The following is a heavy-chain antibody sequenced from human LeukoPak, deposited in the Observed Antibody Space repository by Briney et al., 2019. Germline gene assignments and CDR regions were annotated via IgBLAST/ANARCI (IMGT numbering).Heavy chain of an antibody. CDR1: GGSISSGGYY. Sequence: SQTLSLTCTVSGGSISSGGYYWSWIRQHPGKGLEWIGYIYYSGSTYYNPSLKSRVTISVDTSKNQFSLKLSSVTAADTAVYYCARGETITIFGVVPVAVPNYWGQGTLVTVSS. J-gene: IGHJ4*02. CDR2: IYYSGST. V-gene: IGHV4-31*03. CDR3: ARGETITIFGVVPVAVPNY. D-gene: IGHD3-3*01.